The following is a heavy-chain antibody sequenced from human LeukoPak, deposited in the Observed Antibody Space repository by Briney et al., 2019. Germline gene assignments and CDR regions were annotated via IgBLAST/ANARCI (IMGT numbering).Heavy chain of an antibody. CDR2: INPSGGST. V-gene: IGHV1-46*01. J-gene: IGHJ4*02. CDR1: GYTFSDYY. Sequence: ASVKVSCKASGYTFSDYYMHWVRQAPGQGLEWMGMINPSGGSTTYAQKFQGRVTMTRDTSTSTVYMELSSLTSEDTAVYYCARVQVDSSGWYHFGYWGQGALVTVSS. D-gene: IGHD6-19*01. CDR3: ARVQVDSSGWYHFGY.